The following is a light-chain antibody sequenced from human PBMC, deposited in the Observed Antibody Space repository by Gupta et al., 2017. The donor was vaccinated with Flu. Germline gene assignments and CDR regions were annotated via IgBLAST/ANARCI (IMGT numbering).Light chain of an antibody. J-gene: IGLJ3*02. Sequence: KVTISWSGSTSRVGTNYLCWYQQFPGTAPNLLIYDNDGRPSGIPDRFSGSKSGTSASLAISGLQTEEEADYYCDTWDGSLNVGVFGGGTKLIVL. V-gene: IGLV1-51*01. CDR2: DND. CDR3: DTWDGSLNVGV. CDR1: TSRVGTNY.